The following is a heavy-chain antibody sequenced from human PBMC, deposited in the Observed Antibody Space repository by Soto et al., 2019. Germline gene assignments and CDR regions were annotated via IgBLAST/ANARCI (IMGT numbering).Heavy chain of an antibody. CDR3: ARSFYDILTGYYIAFDY. D-gene: IGHD3-9*01. CDR1: GGSISSGGYY. V-gene: IGHV4-31*03. Sequence: SETLSLTCTVSGGSISSGGYYWSWIRQHPGKGLEWIGYIYYSGSTYYNPSLKSRVTISVDTSKNQFSLKLSSVTAADTAVYYCARSFYDILTGYYIAFDYGGLGTLVTVSS. J-gene: IGHJ4*02. CDR2: IYYSGST.